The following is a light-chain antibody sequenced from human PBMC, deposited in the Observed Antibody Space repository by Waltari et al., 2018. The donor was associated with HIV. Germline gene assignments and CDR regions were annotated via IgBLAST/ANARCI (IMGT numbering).Light chain of an antibody. J-gene: IGLJ3*02. Sequence: QSALTQPRSVSGSPGQSVTISCTGTSSDVGGYNYVSWYQQHPGKAPKLIIYDVSKRPSGVPDRFSGSKSGNTASLTISGLQAEDEADYYCCSYAGSYTSWVFGGGTKLTVL. CDR3: CSYAGSYTSWV. CDR1: SSDVGGYNY. V-gene: IGLV2-11*01. CDR2: DVS.